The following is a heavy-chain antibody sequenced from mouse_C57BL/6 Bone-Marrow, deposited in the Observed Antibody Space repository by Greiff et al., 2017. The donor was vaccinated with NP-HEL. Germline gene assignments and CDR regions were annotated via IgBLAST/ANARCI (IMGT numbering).Heavy chain of an antibody. CDR3: ARDYGSSPYYAMDY. J-gene: IGHJ4*01. V-gene: IGHV1-56*01. CDR2: IFPGSGST. Sequence: QVQLKQSGPELVRPGASVKISCKAPGYTFTSHWMQWVRQRPGQGLEWIGEIFPGSGSTYYNEKFKGKATLTVDKSSSTAYMELRSLTSEDSAVYYCARDYGSSPYYAMDYWGQGTSVTVSS. CDR1: GYTFTSHW. D-gene: IGHD1-1*01.